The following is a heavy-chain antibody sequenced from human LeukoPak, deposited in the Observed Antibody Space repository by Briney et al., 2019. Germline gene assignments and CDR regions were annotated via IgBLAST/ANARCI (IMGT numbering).Heavy chain of an antibody. D-gene: IGHD2-15*01. J-gene: IGHJ4*02. Sequence: PGGSLRLSCAASGFTFSDYNMNWVRQALGKGLEWVSAISGSGGSTYYADSVKGRFTISRDNSKNTLYLQMNSLRAEDTAVYYCAKGRDCSGGSCYLYYFDYWGQGTLVTVSS. V-gene: IGHV3-23*01. CDR1: GFTFSDYN. CDR2: ISGSGGST. CDR3: AKGRDCSGGSCYLYYFDY.